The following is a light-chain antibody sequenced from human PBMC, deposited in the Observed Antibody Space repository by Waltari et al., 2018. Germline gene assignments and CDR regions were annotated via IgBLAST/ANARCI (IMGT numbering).Light chain of an antibody. V-gene: IGKV2-40*01. CDR3: MQRKEVPIT. Sequence: DIVMTQTPLSLPVTPGEPAPISCRASQRLLARDGENTHLDWYLQKPGQSPQLLLYAMSYRASGVPDRFSGSGSGTDFTLKISRVEAEDVGVYYCMQRKEVPITFGQGTRLEIK. CDR1: QRLLARDGENTH. CDR2: AMS. J-gene: IGKJ5*01.